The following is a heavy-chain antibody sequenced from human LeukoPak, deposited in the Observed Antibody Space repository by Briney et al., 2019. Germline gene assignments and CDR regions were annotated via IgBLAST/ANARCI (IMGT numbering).Heavy chain of an antibody. Sequence: SETLSLTCTVSGGSISSYYWSWIRQPAGKGLEWIGRIYTSGNTNYNPSLKSRVTMPLDTSKSQFSLKLSSVTAADTAVYYCARWVGTGYCSGGTCYNWFDPWGQGTLVTVSS. J-gene: IGHJ5*02. D-gene: IGHD2-15*01. CDR1: GGSISSYY. CDR3: ARWVGTGYCSGGTCYNWFDP. CDR2: IYTSGNT. V-gene: IGHV4-4*07.